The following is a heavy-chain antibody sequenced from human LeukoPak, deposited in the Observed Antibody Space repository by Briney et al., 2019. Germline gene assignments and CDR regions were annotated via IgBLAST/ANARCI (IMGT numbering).Heavy chain of an antibody. CDR1: GGTFSSYA. V-gene: IGHV1-69*05. D-gene: IGHD6-19*01. Sequence: SVKVSCKASGGTFSSYAISWVRQAPGQGLEWMGRIIPIFGTANYAQKFQGRVTITTDETTSTAYMELSSLRSEDTAVYYCARDDIAVVRPDAFDIWGQGTMVTVSS. J-gene: IGHJ3*02. CDR2: IIPIFGTA. CDR3: ARDDIAVVRPDAFDI.